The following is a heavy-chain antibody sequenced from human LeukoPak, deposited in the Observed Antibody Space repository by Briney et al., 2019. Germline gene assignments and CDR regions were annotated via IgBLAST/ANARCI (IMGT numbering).Heavy chain of an antibody. V-gene: IGHV1-69*06. D-gene: IGHD3-22*01. J-gene: IGHJ4*02. CDR3: ARDHYPRVFTMTEKPSRLDY. Sequence: ASVKVSCKASGGPFSSYGFSWVRQAPGQGLEWMGGIIPIFGTANYAQKFQGRVTITADKSTSTAYMELSSLRSEDTAVYYCARDHYPRVFTMTEKPSRLDYWGQGTLVTVSS. CDR1: GGPFSSYG. CDR2: IIPIFGTA.